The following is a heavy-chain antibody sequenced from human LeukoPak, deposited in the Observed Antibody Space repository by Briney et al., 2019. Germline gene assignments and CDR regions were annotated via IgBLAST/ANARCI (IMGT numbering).Heavy chain of an antibody. CDR2: TWSDGSNK. V-gene: IGHV3-33*01. J-gene: IGHJ6*02. D-gene: IGHD2-21*02. CDR1: GFTFSSYG. CDR3: ARGDKSAFYYGKDV. Sequence: GGSLRLSCAASGFTFSSYGMHWVRQAPGKGLEWVASTWSDGSNKYYADSVKGRFTISRDNSKNTLYLQMNSLRAEDTAAYYCARGDKSAFYYGKDVWGQGSTVTVSS.